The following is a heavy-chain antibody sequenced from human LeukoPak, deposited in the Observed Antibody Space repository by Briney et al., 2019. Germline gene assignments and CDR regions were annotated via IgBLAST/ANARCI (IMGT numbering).Heavy chain of an antibody. D-gene: IGHD3-3*01. CDR1: GFTFRSFW. CDR3: ARSATDAFDI. V-gene: IGHV3-74*01. J-gene: IGHJ3*02. Sequence: PGGSLRLSCAASGFTFRSFWMHWVRQDPGKGLVWVSHMNGDWTSISYADSVKGRFTISRDNAKNTLYLQMNRLKAEDTAVYYCARSATDAFDIWGQGTMVTVSS. CDR2: MNGDWTSI.